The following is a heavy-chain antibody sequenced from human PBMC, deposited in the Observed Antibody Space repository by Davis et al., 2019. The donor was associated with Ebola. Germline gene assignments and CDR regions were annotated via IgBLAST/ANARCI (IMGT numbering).Heavy chain of an antibody. D-gene: IGHD1-26*01. J-gene: IGHJ6*02. CDR3: AREEVGATESLYYYYGMDV. Sequence: GGSLRLSCAASGFTFSSYAMSWVRQAPGKGLEWVSAISGSGGSTYYADSVKGRFTISRDNSKNTLYLQMNSLRAEDTAVYYCAREEVGATESLYYYYGMDVWGQGTTVTVSS. V-gene: IGHV3-23*01. CDR1: GFTFSSYA. CDR2: ISGSGGST.